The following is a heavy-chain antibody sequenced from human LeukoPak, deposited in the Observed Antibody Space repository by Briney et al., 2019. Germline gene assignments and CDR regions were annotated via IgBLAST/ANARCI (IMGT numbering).Heavy chain of an antibody. CDR1: GGTFSSYA. V-gene: IGHV1-69*05. CDR3: ARERRSAYCGGDCYRGFDY. D-gene: IGHD2-21*02. J-gene: IGHJ4*02. Sequence: SVKVSCKASGGTFSSYAISWVRQAPGQGLEWMGGIIPIFGTANYAQKFQGRVTITTDESTSTAYMELSSLRSEDTAVYYCARERRSAYCGGDCYRGFDYWGRGTLVTVSS. CDR2: IIPIFGTA.